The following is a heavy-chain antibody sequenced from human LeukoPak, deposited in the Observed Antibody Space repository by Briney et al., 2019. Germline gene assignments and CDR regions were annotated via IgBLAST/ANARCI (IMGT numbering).Heavy chain of an antibody. D-gene: IGHD4-17*01. Sequence: ASVKVSCKASGYTFTSYGISWVRQAPGQGLEWMGWISAYNGNTNYAQKLQGRVTMTTDTSTSTAYMELRSLRSDDTAVYYCARDRRIDYGDDGWFDPWGQGTLVTVSS. J-gene: IGHJ5*02. CDR3: ARDRRIDYGDDGWFDP. CDR1: GYTFTSYG. V-gene: IGHV1-18*01. CDR2: ISAYNGNT.